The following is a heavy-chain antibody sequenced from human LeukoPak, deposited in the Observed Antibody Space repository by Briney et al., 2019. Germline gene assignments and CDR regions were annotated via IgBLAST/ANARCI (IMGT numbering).Heavy chain of an antibody. V-gene: IGHV1-8*02. CDR1: GGTLSSYA. Sequence: GASVKVSCKASGGTLSSYAINWVRQATGQGLEWMGWMNPNSGNTGYAQKFQGRVTMTRNTSISTAYMELSSLRSEDTAVYYCARGPNWNDGWEGSDYWGQGTLVTVSS. CDR2: MNPNSGNT. CDR3: ARGPNWNDGWEGSDY. J-gene: IGHJ4*02. D-gene: IGHD1-1*01.